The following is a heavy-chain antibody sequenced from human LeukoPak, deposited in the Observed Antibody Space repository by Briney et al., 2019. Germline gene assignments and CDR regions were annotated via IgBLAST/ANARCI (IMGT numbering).Heavy chain of an antibody. J-gene: IGHJ6*02. V-gene: IGHV1-24*01. CDR3: ATSPRSRTWYYYYGMDV. CDR2: SDPEDGET. D-gene: IGHD1-7*01. CDR1: GYTLTELS. Sequence: GASVKVSCKVSGYTLTELSMHWVRQAPGKGLEWMGGSDPEDGETIYAQKFQGRVTMTEDTSTDTAYMELSSLRSEDTAVYYCATSPRSRTWYYYYGMDVWGQGTTVTVSS.